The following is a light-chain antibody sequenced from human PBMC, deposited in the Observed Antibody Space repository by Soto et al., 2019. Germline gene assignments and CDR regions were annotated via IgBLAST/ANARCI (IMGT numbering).Light chain of an antibody. J-gene: IGKJ4*01. Sequence: DIQMTQSTSALSASVGDRVTITCRASQSISSWLAWYQQKPGKAPKLLIYKASGLESGVPSRFSGSGSGTDFTLTISGLQPDDFATYYCQQYNSYSPLTFGGGTKV. CDR1: QSISSW. CDR2: KAS. V-gene: IGKV1-5*03. CDR3: QQYNSYSPLT.